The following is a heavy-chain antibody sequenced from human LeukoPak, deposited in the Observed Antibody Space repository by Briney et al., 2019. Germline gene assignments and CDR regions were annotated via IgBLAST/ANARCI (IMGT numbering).Heavy chain of an antibody. CDR2: MNPNSGNT. CDR3: AREVRFLEAFDI. D-gene: IGHD3-3*01. Sequence: GASVKVSCKASGYTFTSYDINWVRQATGQGLEWMGWMNPNSGNTGYAQKFQGRVTITRNTSISTAYMELSSLRSEDTAVYYCAREVRFLEAFDIWGQGTMVTVSS. V-gene: IGHV1-8*03. J-gene: IGHJ3*02. CDR1: GYTFTSYD.